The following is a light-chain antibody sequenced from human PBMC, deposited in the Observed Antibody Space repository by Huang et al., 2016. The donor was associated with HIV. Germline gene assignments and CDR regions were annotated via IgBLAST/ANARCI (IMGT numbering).Light chain of an antibody. CDR1: QSISMY. Sequence: DIQMTQSPSSLSASVGDRVTITCRASQSISMYLNWYQQKPGEAPKLLIYTASSLQSGVPSRCSGSGSGTDFTLTVSSLQPEDFATYYCQQTYNTPHTFGGGTKVEIK. CDR2: TAS. J-gene: IGKJ4*01. CDR3: QQTYNTPHT. V-gene: IGKV1-39*01.